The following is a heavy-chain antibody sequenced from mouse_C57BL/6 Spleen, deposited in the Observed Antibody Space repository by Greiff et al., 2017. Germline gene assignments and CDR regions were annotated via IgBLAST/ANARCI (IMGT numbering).Heavy chain of an antibody. D-gene: IGHD1-1*01. J-gene: IGHJ4*01. CDR1: GYTFTSYW. V-gene: IGHV1-69*01. CDR3: ARSRGYYGSSYDAMDY. Sequence: QVQLQQPGAELVMPGASVKLSCKASGYTFTSYWMHWVKQRPGQGLEWIGEIDPSDSYTNYNQKFKGKSTLTVDKSSSTAYMQLSSLTSEDSAVYYCARSRGYYGSSYDAMDYWGQGTSVTVSS. CDR2: IDPSDSYT.